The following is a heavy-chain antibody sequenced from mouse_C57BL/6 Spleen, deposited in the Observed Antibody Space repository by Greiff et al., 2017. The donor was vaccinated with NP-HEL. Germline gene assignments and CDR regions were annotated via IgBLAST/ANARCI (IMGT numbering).Heavy chain of an antibody. CDR2: INPSSGYT. Sequence: VHLVESGAELARPGATVKMSCKASGYTFTSYTMHWVKQRPGQGLEWIGYINPSSGYTKYNQKFKDKATLTADKSSSTAYMQLSSLTSEDSAVYYCASNYGSSYGWYFDVWGTGTTVTVSS. CDR1: GYTFTSYT. V-gene: IGHV1-4*01. CDR3: ASNYGSSYGWYFDV. D-gene: IGHD1-1*01. J-gene: IGHJ1*03.